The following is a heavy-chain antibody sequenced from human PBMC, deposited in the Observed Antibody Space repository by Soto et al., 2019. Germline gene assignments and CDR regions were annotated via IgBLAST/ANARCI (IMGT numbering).Heavy chain of an antibody. Sequence: GGSLRLSCPASGFTFSNAWMSWARQAPGKGLEWVGRIKSKTDGGTTDYAAPVKGRFTISRDDSKNTLYLQMNSLKTEVTAVYYCTTETYYYDSAGLKYFQHWGQGTLVTVSS. J-gene: IGHJ1*01. D-gene: IGHD3-22*01. V-gene: IGHV3-15*01. CDR1: GFTFSNAW. CDR2: IKSKTDGGTT. CDR3: TTETYYYDSAGLKYFQH.